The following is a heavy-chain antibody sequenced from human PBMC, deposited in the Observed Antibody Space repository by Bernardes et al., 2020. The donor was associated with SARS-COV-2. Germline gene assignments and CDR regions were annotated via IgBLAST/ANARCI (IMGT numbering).Heavy chain of an antibody. Sequence: GGSLRLSCAASGFTFSKFTMHWVRQLPGKGLEWVALIDRNRRVTYYSESVKGRFTISRDNSLNSLFLQMNSLTAEDTAMYYCAKELDCGGGHCYFFDSWGRGTPVTVAS. J-gene: IGHJ4*02. CDR2: IDRNRRVT. D-gene: IGHD2-21*01. CDR1: GFTFSKFT. CDR3: AKELDCGGGHCYFFDS. V-gene: IGHV3-43*01.